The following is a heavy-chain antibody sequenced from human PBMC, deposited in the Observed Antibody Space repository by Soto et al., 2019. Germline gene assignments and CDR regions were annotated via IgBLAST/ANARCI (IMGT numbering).Heavy chain of an antibody. Sequence: QVQLQQSGAEVKKPGSSVKVSCKTSGGTFTTYVLSWVRQAPGQGLEWMGGIIPIYGSTFVPQKFQGRVTLTAEKSTSSGYMELSSLKSEDTAVYFCAVGYYTYDSSGYPGNFFSMVVWGQGTTVTVSS. V-gene: IGHV1-69*06. D-gene: IGHD3-22*01. CDR1: GGTFTTYV. CDR2: IIPIYGST. J-gene: IGHJ6*02. CDR3: AVGYYTYDSSGYPGNFFSMVV.